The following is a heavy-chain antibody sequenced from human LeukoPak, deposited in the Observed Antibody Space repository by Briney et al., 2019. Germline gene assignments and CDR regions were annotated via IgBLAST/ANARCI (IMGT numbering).Heavy chain of an antibody. Sequence: PGGSLRLSCAASGFKFSDYYMSWIRQAPGKGLEWVSYITSSSSYTNYADSVKGRFTISRDNAKNSLYLRMNSLRAEDTAVYYCARRHSYGNYYYGMDVWGQGTTVTVSS. D-gene: IGHD5-18*01. CDR2: ITSSSSYT. J-gene: IGHJ6*02. CDR1: GFKFSDYY. V-gene: IGHV3-11*03. CDR3: ARRHSYGNYYYGMDV.